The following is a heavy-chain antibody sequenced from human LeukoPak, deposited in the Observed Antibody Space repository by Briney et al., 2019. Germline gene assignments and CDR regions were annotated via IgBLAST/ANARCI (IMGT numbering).Heavy chain of an antibody. CDR1: GFTFSSYA. CDR3: AKDAFGGVIVTLPGY. D-gene: IGHD3-16*02. CDR2: ISGSGGST. Sequence: GGSLRLSCAASGFTFSSYAMSWVRQAPGKGLEWVSVISGSGGSTYYADSVKGRFTISRDNSKNTLYLQMNSLRAEDTAIYYCAKDAFGGVIVTLPGYWGQGTLVTVSS. J-gene: IGHJ4*02. V-gene: IGHV3-23*01.